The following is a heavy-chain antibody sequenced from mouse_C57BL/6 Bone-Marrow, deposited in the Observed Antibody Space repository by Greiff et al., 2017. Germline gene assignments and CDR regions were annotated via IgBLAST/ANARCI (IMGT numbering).Heavy chain of an antibody. J-gene: IGHJ4*01. D-gene: IGHD2-5*01. CDR1: GYTFTSYW. CDR2: IHPNSGST. V-gene: IGHV1-64*01. Sequence: VQLQQPGAELVKPGASVKLSCKASGYTFTSYWMHWVKQRPGQGLEWIGMIHPNSGSTNYNEKFKSKATLTVDKSSSTAYMQLISLTSEDSAVYYCAREVIVTTRYYAMDYWGQGTSVTVSS. CDR3: AREVIVTTRYYAMDY.